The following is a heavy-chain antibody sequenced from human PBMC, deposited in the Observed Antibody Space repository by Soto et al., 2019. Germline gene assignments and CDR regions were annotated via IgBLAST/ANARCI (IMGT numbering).Heavy chain of an antibody. CDR3: TTEGRD. CDR1: AFTFSNAW. J-gene: IGHJ4*02. Sequence: EVQLVESGGGLVKPGGSLTLSCAASAFTFSNAWMSWVRQAPGKGLEWVGRIRSNADGGTADYIAPVKGRFIISRDDSKNTVFLQMNSLRTEDTAVYYCTTEGRDWGQGTLVTVSS. V-gene: IGHV3-15*01. CDR2: IRSNADGGTA.